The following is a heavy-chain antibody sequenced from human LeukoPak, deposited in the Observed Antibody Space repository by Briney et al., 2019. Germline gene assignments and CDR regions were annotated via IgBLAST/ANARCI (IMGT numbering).Heavy chain of an antibody. CDR1: GYTLTGSF. J-gene: IGHJ4*02. Sequence: GASVKVSCKASGYTLTGSFMHWVRQAPAQGLEWMGWVNCNTGGTKFAQKFQGRVTMTRDTSISTAYMELSRLRSDDTAVYYCARADPVGYWGQGTQVTVSS. V-gene: IGHV1-2*02. CDR3: ARADPVGY. CDR2: VNCNTGGT.